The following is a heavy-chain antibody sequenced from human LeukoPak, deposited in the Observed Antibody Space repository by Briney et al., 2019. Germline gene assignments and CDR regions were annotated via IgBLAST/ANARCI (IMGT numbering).Heavy chain of an antibody. V-gene: IGHV3-23*01. J-gene: IGHJ4*02. Sequence: GGSLRLSCAASEFTFSNYAVSWVRQSPGTGREWVSAISGSGGGTYYADSVKGRFTISRDNSKNTLYLQMNRLRAEDTAVYYCASRDTAYCGGDCFDYWGQGTLVTVSS. D-gene: IGHD2-21*01. CDR3: ASRDTAYCGGDCFDY. CDR1: EFTFSNYA. CDR2: ISGSGGGT.